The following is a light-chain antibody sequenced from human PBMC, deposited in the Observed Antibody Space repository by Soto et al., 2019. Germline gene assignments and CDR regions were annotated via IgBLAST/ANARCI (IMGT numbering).Light chain of an antibody. J-gene: IGLJ2*01. Sequence: QSALTQPASVSGSPGQSITISCTGTSSDVGGYNYVSWYQQHPGKAPKLMIYEVSNRPSGVSNRFSGSKSGNTASLTISGLQAEDGADYYCSSYTSSSPLVVFGGGTKLPAL. V-gene: IGLV2-14*01. CDR1: SSDVGGYNY. CDR2: EVS. CDR3: SSYTSSSPLVV.